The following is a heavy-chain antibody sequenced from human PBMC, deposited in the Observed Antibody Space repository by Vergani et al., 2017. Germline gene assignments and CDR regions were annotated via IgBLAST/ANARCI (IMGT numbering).Heavy chain of an antibody. J-gene: IGHJ4*02. D-gene: IGHD6-19*01. CDR3: AREAPVYSSGFDY. Sequence: QVQLVESGGGVVQPGRSLRLSCAASGFTFSSYAMHWVRQAPGKRLEWVAVISYDGSNKYYADSVKGRFTISRDNSKNTLYLQMNSLRAEDTAVYYCAREAPVYSSGFDYWGQGTLVTVSS. CDR1: GFTFSSYA. V-gene: IGHV3-30-3*01. CDR2: ISYDGSNK.